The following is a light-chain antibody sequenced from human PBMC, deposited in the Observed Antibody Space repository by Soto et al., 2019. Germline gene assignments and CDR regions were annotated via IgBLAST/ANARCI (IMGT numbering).Light chain of an antibody. J-gene: IGKJ1*01. CDR2: GAS. V-gene: IGKV3-15*01. CDR3: QQYHNWPRT. Sequence: EIVMTQSPAPLSVSPGERATLSCRASQSVGSNLAWYQQKPGQAPRLLIHGASARATGLPARFSGSGSGTEFILTISSLHSDDFAVYYCQQYHNWPRTFGQGTKVEIK. CDR1: QSVGSN.